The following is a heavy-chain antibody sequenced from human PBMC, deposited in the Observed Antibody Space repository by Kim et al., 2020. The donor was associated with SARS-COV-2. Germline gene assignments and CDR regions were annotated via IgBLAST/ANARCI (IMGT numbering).Heavy chain of an antibody. CDR1: GGSISSSSYY. D-gene: IGHD3-22*01. CDR3: ARDLYYDSSGTGAFDI. J-gene: IGHJ3*02. V-gene: IGHV4-39*07. CDR2: IYYSGST. Sequence: SETLSLTCTVSGGSISSSSYYWGWIRQPPGKGLEWIGSIYYSGSTYYNPSLKSRVTISVDTSKNQFSLKLSSVTAADTAVYYCARDLYYDSSGTGAFDIWGQGTMVTVSS.